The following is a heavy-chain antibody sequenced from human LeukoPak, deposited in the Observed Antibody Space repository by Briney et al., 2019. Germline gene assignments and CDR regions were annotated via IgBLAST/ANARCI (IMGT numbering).Heavy chain of an antibody. CDR3: GGAPSITGTTPPGY. V-gene: IGHV1-8*01. D-gene: IGHD1-7*01. CDR1: GYTFTSYD. Sequence: ASVKVSCKASGYTFTSYDINWVRQDTGQGLEWMGWMNPNSGNTGYAQKFQGRVTMTRNTSISTAYMELSSLRSEGTAVYYSGGAPSITGTTPPGYWGQGTLVTVSS. J-gene: IGHJ4*02. CDR2: MNPNSGNT.